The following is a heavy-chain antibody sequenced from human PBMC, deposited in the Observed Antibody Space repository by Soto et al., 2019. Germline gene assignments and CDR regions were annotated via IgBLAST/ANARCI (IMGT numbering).Heavy chain of an antibody. J-gene: IGHJ6*02. Sequence: PGGSLRLSCAASGFTFSSYEMNWVRQAPGKGLEWVSYISSSGSTIYYADSVKGRFTISRDNAKISLYLQMNSLRAEDTAVYYCARAGDYYYYGMDVWGQGTTVTVSS. D-gene: IGHD1-1*01. CDR2: ISSSGSTI. V-gene: IGHV3-48*03. CDR1: GFTFSSYE. CDR3: ARAGDYYYYGMDV.